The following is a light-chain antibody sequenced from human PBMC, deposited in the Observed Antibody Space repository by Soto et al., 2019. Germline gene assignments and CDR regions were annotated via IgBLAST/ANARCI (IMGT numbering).Light chain of an antibody. J-gene: IGLJ1*01. V-gene: IGLV2-14*01. CDR1: SSDVGGYNY. Sequence: QSALTQPASVSGSPGQSITISCTGTSSDVGGYNYVSWYQQHPGNAPKLMIYEVSTRPSGVSNRFSGSKSDNTASLTISGLQAEDEAEYYCSSYTITTALGFGTGTKLTVL. CDR2: EVS. CDR3: SSYTITTALG.